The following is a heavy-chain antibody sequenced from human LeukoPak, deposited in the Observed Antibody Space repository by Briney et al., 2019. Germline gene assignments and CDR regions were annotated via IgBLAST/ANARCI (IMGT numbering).Heavy chain of an antibody. V-gene: IGHV4-39*07. CDR2: ISYSGST. J-gene: IGHJ3*02. Sequence: PSETLSLTCTVSGGSISSSNYYWGWIRQPPGKGLEWIRSISYSGSTYYNPSLKSRVTISVDTSKNQFSLKLSSVTAADTAVYYCARDPKMIDAFDIWGQGTMVTVSS. CDR1: GGSISSSNYY. D-gene: IGHD3-22*01. CDR3: ARDPKMIDAFDI.